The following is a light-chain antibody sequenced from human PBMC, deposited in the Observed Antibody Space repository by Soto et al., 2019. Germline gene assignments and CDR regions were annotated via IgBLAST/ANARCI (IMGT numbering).Light chain of an antibody. V-gene: IGLV1-44*01. CDR3: AAWDDSLNVV. CDR1: SSNIGSNT. Sequence: QSVLTQPPSASGTPGQRVTISCSGSSSNIGSNTVNWYQQLPGTAPKLLIYSNNQRPSGGPGRFSGSKSGTSASLAISGLQSEDEADYYCAAWDDSLNVVFGGGTKVTVL. CDR2: SNN. J-gene: IGLJ2*01.